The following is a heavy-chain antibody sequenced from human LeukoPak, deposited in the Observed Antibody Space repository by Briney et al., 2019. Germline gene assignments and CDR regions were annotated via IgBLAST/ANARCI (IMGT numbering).Heavy chain of an antibody. CDR3: ARARSVGPPTGFDQ. CDR1: GFTFTDYA. CDR2: ISYDASHK. Sequence: GGSLRLSCTASGFTFTDYAMTWVRQAPGRGLEWVAVISYDASHKFYADSVQGRFTISRDNSKNTLSLQMDTMRHEDTAVYYCARARSVGPPTGFDQWGQGSPVTVSS. J-gene: IGHJ4*02. V-gene: IGHV3-30*04. D-gene: IGHD4-23*01.